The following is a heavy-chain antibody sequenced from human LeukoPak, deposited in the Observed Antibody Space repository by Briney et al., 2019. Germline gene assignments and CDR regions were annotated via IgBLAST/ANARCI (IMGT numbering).Heavy chain of an antibody. CDR2: ISGSGGST. Sequence: GGSLRHSCAASGFTFSSYAMSWVRQAPGKGLEWVSAISGSGGSTYYADSVKGRFTISRDNSKNTLYLQMNSLRAEDTAVYYCAKVLAPTYYYGSGSYRMPYYYYGMDVWGQGTTVTVSS. V-gene: IGHV3-23*01. J-gene: IGHJ6*02. CDR1: GFTFSSYA. CDR3: AKVLAPTYYYGSGSYRMPYYYYGMDV. D-gene: IGHD3-10*01.